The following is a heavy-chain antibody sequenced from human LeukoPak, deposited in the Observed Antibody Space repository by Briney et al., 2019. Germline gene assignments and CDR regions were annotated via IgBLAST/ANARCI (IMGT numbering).Heavy chain of an antibody. V-gene: IGHV3-72*01. Sequence: GWSLRLSCAASGFTFSDHYMDWVRQAPGKGLHWVGRIRNKANSYTTDYAASVKGRFSISRDDSKSSLYLQMNSLKTEDTAVYYCARVAGYGMDVWGQGTTVTVSS. CDR1: GFTFSDHY. CDR3: ARVAGYGMDV. CDR2: IRNKANSYTT. J-gene: IGHJ6*02.